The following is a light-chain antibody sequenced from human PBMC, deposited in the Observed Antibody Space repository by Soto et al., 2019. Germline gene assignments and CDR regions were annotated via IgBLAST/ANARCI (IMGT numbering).Light chain of an antibody. J-gene: IGKJ1*01. CDR1: QSVSSSY. Sequence: EIVLTQSPGTLSLSPGERATLSCRASQSVSSSYLGWYQQKPGQAPRLLIYGTSSRATGIPDRVSGSGSGTDFTLTISRLEPEDFAVYFCQQYGSSPRTFGQGTKVDIK. CDR3: QQYGSSPRT. V-gene: IGKV3-20*01. CDR2: GTS.